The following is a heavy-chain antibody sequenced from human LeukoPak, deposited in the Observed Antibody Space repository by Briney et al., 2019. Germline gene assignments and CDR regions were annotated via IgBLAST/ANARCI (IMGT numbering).Heavy chain of an antibody. D-gene: IGHD5-12*01. Sequence: GGSLRLSCADSGFTFSSYVMSWVRQAPGKGLEWVSTISGYGDITDYADSVKGRFTISRDNSKNTLYLQMNSLGAEDTAVYYCAKERSVATLLFYFWGQGTLVTVSS. CDR1: GFTFSSYV. V-gene: IGHV3-23*01. J-gene: IGHJ4*02. CDR2: ISGYGDIT. CDR3: AKERSVATLLFYF.